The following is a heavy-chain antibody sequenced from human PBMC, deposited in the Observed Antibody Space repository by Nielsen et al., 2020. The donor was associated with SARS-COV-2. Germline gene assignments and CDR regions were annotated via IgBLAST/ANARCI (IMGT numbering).Heavy chain of an antibody. D-gene: IGHD3-10*01. CDR1: GGSISSYY. Sequence: GSLRLSCTVSGGSISSYYWSWIRQPPGKGLEWIGYIYYSGSTNYNPSLKSRVTISVDTSKNQFSLKLSSVTAADTAVYYCARAYYYGSGSYLGYWGQGTLVTVSS. CDR3: ARAYYYGSGSYLGY. J-gene: IGHJ4*02. CDR2: IYYSGST. V-gene: IGHV4-59*13.